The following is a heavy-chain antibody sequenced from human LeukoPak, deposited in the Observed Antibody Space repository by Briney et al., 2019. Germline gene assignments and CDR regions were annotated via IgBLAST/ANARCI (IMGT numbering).Heavy chain of an antibody. CDR1: GYSFTSYW. CDR2: IYPGDSDT. J-gene: IGHJ5*02. V-gene: IGHV5-51*01. D-gene: IGHD3-10*01. Sequence: PGESLKISCKGSGYSFTSYWIAWVRQMPGKGLEWMGIIYPGDSDTRYCPSFQGQVTISADKSISTAYLQWSSLKASDTAMYYRARHKGSDSYPSGNWFDPWGQGTLVTVSS. CDR3: ARHKGSDSYPSGNWFDP.